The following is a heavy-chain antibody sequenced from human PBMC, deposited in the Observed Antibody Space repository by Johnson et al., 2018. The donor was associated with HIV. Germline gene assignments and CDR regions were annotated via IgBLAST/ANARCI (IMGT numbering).Heavy chain of an antibody. D-gene: IGHD6-6*01. J-gene: IGHJ3*02. V-gene: IGHV3-13*01. CDR3: ARGGYELVLNNAFDI. CDR1: GFIFGNYW. CDR2: IGTAGDT. Sequence: VQLVESGGALVQPGGSLRLSCATSGFIFGNYWMTWIRQATGKGLEWVSAIGTAGDTYYPGSVKGRFTIFRANAKNSLHLQLNRLRAEDTAIYYCARGGYELVLNNAFDIWGQGTLVTVSA.